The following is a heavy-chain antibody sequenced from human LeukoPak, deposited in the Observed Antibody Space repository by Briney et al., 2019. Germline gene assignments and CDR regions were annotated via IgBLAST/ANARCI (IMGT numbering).Heavy chain of an antibody. CDR2: INHSGST. D-gene: IGHD2-8*01. Sequence: SETLSLTCAVYGGSFSGYYWSWIRQPPGKGLEWIGEINHSGSTNYNPSLKSRVTISVDTSKNQFSLKLSSVTAADTAVYYCAXXXXXDXTNGVCYTFDYWGQGTLVTVSS. V-gene: IGHV4-34*01. CDR3: AXXXXXDXTNGVCYTFDY. J-gene: IGHJ4*02. CDR1: GGSFSGYY.